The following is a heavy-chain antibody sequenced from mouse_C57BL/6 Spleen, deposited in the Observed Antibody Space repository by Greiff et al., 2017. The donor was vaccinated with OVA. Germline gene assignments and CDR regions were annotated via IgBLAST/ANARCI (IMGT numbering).Heavy chain of an antibody. CDR1: GYTFTSYW. CDR2: IHPNSGST. Sequence: QVQLQQPGAELVKPGASVKLSCKASGYTFTSYWMHWVKQRPGQGLEWIGMIHPNSGSTNYNEKFKSKATLTVDKSSSTAYMQLSSLTSEDSAVYYCAITTVVEGWYFDGWGTGTTVTVSS. CDR3: AITTVVEGWYFDG. D-gene: IGHD1-1*01. J-gene: IGHJ1*03. V-gene: IGHV1-64*01.